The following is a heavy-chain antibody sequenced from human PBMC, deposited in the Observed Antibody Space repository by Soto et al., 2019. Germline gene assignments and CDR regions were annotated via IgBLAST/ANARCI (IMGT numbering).Heavy chain of an antibody. CDR2: IYSGGYT. Sequence: GGSLRLSCAVSGFTVSNNYMSWVRQAPGKGLEGVSVIYSGGYTAYGDSVKGRFVISRDNSKKTLYLQMTSLTAEDSTMYFCARGSTESYPGSRIFDFWGRGTLVTVSS. CDR3: ARGSTESYPGSRIFDF. V-gene: IGHV3-53*01. CDR1: GFTVSNNY. J-gene: IGHJ4*02. D-gene: IGHD3-10*01.